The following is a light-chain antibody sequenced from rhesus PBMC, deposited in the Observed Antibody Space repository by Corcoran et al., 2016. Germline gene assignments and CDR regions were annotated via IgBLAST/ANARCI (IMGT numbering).Light chain of an antibody. Sequence: DIQMTQSPSSLSASAGDTVTITCRTSQGISTYLNWYQQKPGKPPKRLIYGASSLEIGVPSRFSGSGSGTEFTITISSLQPEDFATDYCLRHNSNPPAFGHGTKVEIK. V-gene: IGKV1-43*01. CDR3: LRHNSNPPA. CDR1: QGISTY. CDR2: GAS. J-gene: IGKJ1*01.